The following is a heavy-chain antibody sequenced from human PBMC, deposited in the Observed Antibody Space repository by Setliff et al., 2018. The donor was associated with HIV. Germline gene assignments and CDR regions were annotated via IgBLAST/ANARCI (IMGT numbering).Heavy chain of an antibody. D-gene: IGHD3-22*01. J-gene: IGHJ4*02. CDR1: GFTFDDYA. V-gene: IGHV3-9*03. Sequence: GGSLRLSCAASGFTFDDYAMHWVRQAPGKGLEWVSGISWNSGSIGYADSVKGRFTISRDNAKNSLYLQMNSLRAEDMALYYCAKDFRPRDSSGYVFDYWGQGTLVTVSS. CDR2: ISWNSGSI. CDR3: AKDFRPRDSSGYVFDY.